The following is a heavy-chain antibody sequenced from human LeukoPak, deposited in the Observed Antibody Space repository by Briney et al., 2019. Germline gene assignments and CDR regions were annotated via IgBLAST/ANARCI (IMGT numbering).Heavy chain of an antibody. V-gene: IGHV1-2*02. CDR2: VNTNSGGT. Sequence: GPSVKVSCKASGYTFTEHSLYWVRQAPGQGLEWVGWVNTNSGGTSYAQRFQGRVTMTRDTSINTAYMELNRLTSEDTAVYYCSRDSVDSSGRGALQHWGQGTLVTVSS. J-gene: IGHJ1*01. CDR3: SRDSVDSSGRGALQH. D-gene: IGHD3-22*01. CDR1: GYTFTEHS.